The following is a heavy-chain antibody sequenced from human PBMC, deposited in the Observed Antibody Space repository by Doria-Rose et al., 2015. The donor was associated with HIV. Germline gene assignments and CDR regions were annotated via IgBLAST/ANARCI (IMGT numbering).Heavy chain of an antibody. CDR3: ARIKSSRWYHKYYFDF. V-gene: IGHV2-26*01. CDR1: GVSLSSPGMG. J-gene: IGHJ4*02. Sequence: QITLKEPGPVLVKPTETLTLTCTVSGVSLSSPGMGVSWIRQPPGKALEWLANTFSDDARSYKTSLKSRLTISRGTSKSQAVLTMTDMDPVDTATYYCARIKSSRWYHKYYFDFWGQGTLVIVSA. D-gene: IGHD6-13*01. CDR2: TFSDDAR.